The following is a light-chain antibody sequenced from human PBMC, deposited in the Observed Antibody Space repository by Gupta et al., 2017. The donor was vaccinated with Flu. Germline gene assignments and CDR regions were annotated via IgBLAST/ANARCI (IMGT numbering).Light chain of an antibody. Sequence: SSNIGAGAAVYGYQQLPGTAPKLLFFGNSNRPSGVPGRFSGSTSGTSASLAITGLQAEDEADYYCQSYDNSLSGWVFGSGTKVTVL. J-gene: IGLJ1*01. CDR1: SSNIGAGAA. V-gene: IGLV1-40*01. CDR2: GNS. CDR3: QSYDNSLSGWV.